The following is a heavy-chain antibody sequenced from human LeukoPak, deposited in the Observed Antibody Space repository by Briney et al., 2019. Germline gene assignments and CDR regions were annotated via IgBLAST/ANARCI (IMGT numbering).Heavy chain of an antibody. CDR2: INPNSGGT. J-gene: IGHJ4*02. V-gene: IGHV1-2*02. Sequence: ASVKVSCKASGYTFTGYYMHWVRQAAGQGLEWMGWINPNSGGTNYAQKFQGGVTMTRDTSISTAYMELSRLRSDDTAVYYCARGEEYYGSGSYVPDYWGQGTLVTVSS. CDR1: GYTFTGYY. CDR3: ARGEEYYGSGSYVPDY. D-gene: IGHD3-10*01.